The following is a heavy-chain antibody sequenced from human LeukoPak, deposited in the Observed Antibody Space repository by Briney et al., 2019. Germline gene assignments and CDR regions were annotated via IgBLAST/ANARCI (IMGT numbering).Heavy chain of an antibody. CDR3: ARDNTAMANFDY. CDR2: IIPIFGTA. J-gene: IGHJ4*02. V-gene: IGHV1-69*13. Sequence: SVTVSCTASGGTFSIYAISWVRQAPGQGLEWMGGIIPIFGTANYAQKFQGRVTITADESTSTAYMELSSLRSEDTAVYYCARDNTAMANFDYWGQGTLVTVSS. D-gene: IGHD5-18*01. CDR1: GGTFSIYA.